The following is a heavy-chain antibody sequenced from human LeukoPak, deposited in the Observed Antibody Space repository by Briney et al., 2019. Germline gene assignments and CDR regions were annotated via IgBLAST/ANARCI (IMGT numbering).Heavy chain of an antibody. CDR3: ARQPANTAAFDI. Sequence: SDTLSLTCTVCGGSNHPYYWSWIRQPPGKGREWIAYVRDNGERNYSPSLKSRVAISLDSANDQISLRLNFVTAADTAIYYCARQPANTAAFDIWGLGTMVTVSS. V-gene: IGHV4-59*08. J-gene: IGHJ3*02. CDR1: GGSNHPYY. D-gene: IGHD5-18*01. CDR2: VRDNGER.